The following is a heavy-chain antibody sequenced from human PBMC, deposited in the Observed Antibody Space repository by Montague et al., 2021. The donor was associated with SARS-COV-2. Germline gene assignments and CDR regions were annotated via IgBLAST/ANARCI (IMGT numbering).Heavy chain of an antibody. D-gene: IGHD4/OR15-4a*01. CDR1: GFTFSTYW. V-gene: IGHV3-74*01. J-gene: IGHJ4*02. CDR2: INPDGDAT. Sequence: SLRLSCAASGFTFSTYWMYWIRQVPGKGLAWVSRINPDGDATTYADSVKGRFTISRDNSKNILYLQMNSLRGEDTAVYYCARSNLHDYADYWGRGNLATVSS. CDR3: ARSNLHDYADY.